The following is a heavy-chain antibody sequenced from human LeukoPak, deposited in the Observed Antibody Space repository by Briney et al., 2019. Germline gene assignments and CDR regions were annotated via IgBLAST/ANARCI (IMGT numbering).Heavy chain of an antibody. CDR1: GFSVSNNY. Sequence: GGSLRLSCAASGFSVSNNYMAWVRQAPGKGLEWVSVIYSRGSTYHADSVKGRFTISRDKSKNTLDLQMNSLRAENTAVYFCARTSSSWPRYAFDIWGQGTKVTVSS. V-gene: IGHV3-53*01. D-gene: IGHD6-13*01. J-gene: IGHJ3*02. CDR3: ARTSSSWPRYAFDI. CDR2: IYSRGST.